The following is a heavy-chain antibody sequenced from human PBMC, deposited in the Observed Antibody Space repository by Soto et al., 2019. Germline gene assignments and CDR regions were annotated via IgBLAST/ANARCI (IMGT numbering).Heavy chain of an antibody. CDR1: GFTFSTHW. CDR3: ARERRINYNYFYGLDL. D-gene: IGHD3-10*01. Sequence: GGSLRLSCTASGFTFSTHWMHWVRQAPGKGLVWVSRINSGGSTTNYADSVKGRFTISRDNAKNTLDLQMNSLRAEDTAVYYCARERRINYNYFYGLDLWGQGTTVTVSS. CDR2: INSGGSTT. V-gene: IGHV3-74*01. J-gene: IGHJ6*02.